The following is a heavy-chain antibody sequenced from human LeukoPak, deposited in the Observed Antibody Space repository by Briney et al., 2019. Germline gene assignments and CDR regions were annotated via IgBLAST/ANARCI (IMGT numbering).Heavy chain of an antibody. CDR1: GGSISSYY. CDR2: IYYSGST. Sequence: SETLSLTCTVSGGSISSYYWSWIRQPPGKGLEWIGYIYYSGSTNYNPPLKSRVTISVDTSKNQFSLKLSSGTAADTAVYYCAREGGGNFDYWGQGTLVTVSS. CDR3: AREGGGNFDY. V-gene: IGHV4-59*01. J-gene: IGHJ4*02. D-gene: IGHD3-16*01.